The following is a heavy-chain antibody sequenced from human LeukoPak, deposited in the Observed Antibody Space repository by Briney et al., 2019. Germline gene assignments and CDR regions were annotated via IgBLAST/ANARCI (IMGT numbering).Heavy chain of an antibody. CDR3: ARERNDSSGYNHYFDY. CDR2: INHSGST. J-gene: IGHJ4*02. V-gene: IGHV4-34*01. D-gene: IGHD3-22*01. CDR1: GGPFSGYY. Sequence: PSETLSLTCAVYGGPFSGYYWSWIRQPPGKGLEWIGEINHSGSTNYNPSLKSRVTISVDTSKNQFSLKLSSVTAADTAVYYCARERNDSSGYNHYFDYWGQGTLVTVSS.